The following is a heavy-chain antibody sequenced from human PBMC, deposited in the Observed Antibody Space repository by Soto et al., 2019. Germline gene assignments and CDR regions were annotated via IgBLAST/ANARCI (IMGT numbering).Heavy chain of an antibody. V-gene: IGHV1-18*01. CDR2: ISAYNGNT. D-gene: IGHD3-22*01. CDR3: ARHLGTVTYYYDSSNDY. CDR1: GYTFTSYG. J-gene: IGHJ4*02. Sequence: ASVKVSCKASGYTFTSYGISWVRQAPGQGLEWMGWISAYNGNTNYAQKLQGRVTMTTDTSTSTAYMELRSLRSDDTAVYYCARHLGTVTYYYDSSNDYWAQATLVRVSA.